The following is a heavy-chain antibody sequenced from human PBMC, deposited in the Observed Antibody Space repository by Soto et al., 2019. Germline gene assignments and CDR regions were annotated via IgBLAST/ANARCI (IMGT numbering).Heavy chain of an antibody. D-gene: IGHD1-1*01. CDR3: ARRTLQAGPDPRLYYGMDV. Sequence: EVQLVQSGAEVKKPGESLKISCKGSGYSFTSYWIGWVRQMPGKGLEWMGIIYPGDSDTRYSPSFQGQVTISADKSISTAYLQWSSLKASDTAMYYCARRTLQAGPDPRLYYGMDVWGQGTTVTVSS. V-gene: IGHV5-51*01. CDR2: IYPGDSDT. CDR1: GYSFTSYW. J-gene: IGHJ6*02.